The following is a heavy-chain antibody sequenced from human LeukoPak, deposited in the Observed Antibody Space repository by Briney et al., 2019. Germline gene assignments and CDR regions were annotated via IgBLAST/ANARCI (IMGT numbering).Heavy chain of an antibody. CDR3: AEDSLYGSGNYLHHMDV. CDR2: INSDGSST. Sequence: GGSLRLSCAASRFTFSTYWMHWVRQAPGKGLVWVSRINSDGSSTGYADSVKGRFTISRDNAKSTLYLQMNRLRAEDTAVYYCAEDSLYGSGNYLHHMDVWGKGTTVTISS. V-gene: IGHV3-74*01. J-gene: IGHJ6*03. CDR1: RFTFSTYW. D-gene: IGHD3-10*01.